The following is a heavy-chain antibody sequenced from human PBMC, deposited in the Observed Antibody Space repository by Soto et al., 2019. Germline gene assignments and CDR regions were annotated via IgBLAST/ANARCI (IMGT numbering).Heavy chain of an antibody. Sequence: EVQLLESGGGLVQPGGSLRLSCAPSGFTFSSYAMSWVRQAPGKGLERVSVISGSGGSTYYAYSAKGRFTISRDNSKTTLSLQMTSLRAEDTAVYYCAKRGSGSYYDYWGQGTLFTVSS. J-gene: IGHJ4*02. D-gene: IGHD3-10*01. CDR2: ISGSGGST. V-gene: IGHV3-23*01. CDR3: AKRGSGSYYDY. CDR1: GFTFSSYA.